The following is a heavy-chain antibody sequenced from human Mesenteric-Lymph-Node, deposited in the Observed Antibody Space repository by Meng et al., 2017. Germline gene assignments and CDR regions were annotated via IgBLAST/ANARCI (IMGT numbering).Heavy chain of an antibody. CDR2: IKQDGSEK. CDR1: GFTFSSYW. V-gene: IGHV3-7*01. J-gene: IGHJ4*02. Sequence: GESLKISCAASGFTFSSYWMSWVRQAPGKGLEWVANIKQDGSEKYYVDSVKGRFTISRDNAKNSLYLQMNSLRAEDTAVYYCARGGEWYCSGGSCYFDYWGQGTLVTVSS. CDR3: ARGGEWYCSGGSCYFDY. D-gene: IGHD2-15*01.